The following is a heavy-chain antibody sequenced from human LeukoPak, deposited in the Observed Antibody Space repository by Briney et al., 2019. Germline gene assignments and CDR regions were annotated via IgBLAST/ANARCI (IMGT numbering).Heavy chain of an antibody. CDR2: INPNSGGT. Sequence: GASVKVSCKASGYTLTDYYMHWVRRAPGQGLEWMGRINPNSGGTNYAQKFQGRVTMTRDTSISTVYMELSRLRSDDTAVYYCARGWVVATGAFDMWGQGTMVTVST. D-gene: IGHD1-1*01. CDR1: GYTLTDYY. CDR3: ARGWVVATGAFDM. J-gene: IGHJ3*02. V-gene: IGHV1-2*06.